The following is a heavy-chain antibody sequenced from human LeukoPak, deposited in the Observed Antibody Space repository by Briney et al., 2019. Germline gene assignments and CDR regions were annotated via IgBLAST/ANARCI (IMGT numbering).Heavy chain of an antibody. CDR3: ATVLRFLEPPYYFDY. V-gene: IGHV1-69*13. CDR1: GGTFSSYA. CDR2: IIPIFGTA. D-gene: IGHD3-3*01. J-gene: IGHJ4*02. Sequence: SVKVSCKASGGTFSSYAISWVRQAPGQGLEWMGGIIPIFGTANYAQKFQGRVTITADESTSTAYMELSSLRSEDTAVYYCATVLRFLEPPYYFDYWGPGTLVTVSS.